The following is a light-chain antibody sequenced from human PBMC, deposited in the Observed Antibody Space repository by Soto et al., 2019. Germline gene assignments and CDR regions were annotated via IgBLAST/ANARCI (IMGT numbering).Light chain of an antibody. CDR1: SSNIGAIYD. CDR2: GNS. J-gene: IGLJ2*01. CDR3: QSYDSSLSGVV. Sequence: QSVLTQPPSVSGAPGQRVTISCTGSSSNIGAIYDVYWYQQLPGKAPKLLIYGNSNRPSGVPDRFSGSKSGTSASLAITGLQAEDEADYYCQSYDSSLSGVVFGVGTKLTVL. V-gene: IGLV1-40*01.